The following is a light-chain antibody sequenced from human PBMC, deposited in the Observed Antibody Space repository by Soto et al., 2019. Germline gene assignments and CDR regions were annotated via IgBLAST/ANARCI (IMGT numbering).Light chain of an antibody. CDR2: DAS. V-gene: IGKV1D-13*01. CDR1: QGISDA. Sequence: ALQLTQSPSSLSAAVGDRVTITCRASQGISDALAWYQQKPGKAPRLLIYDASSLESGVPSRFSGSGSGTDFTLTISSLQPEDFATYYCQQFNNYPITFGQGTRLEIK. CDR3: QQFNNYPIT. J-gene: IGKJ5*01.